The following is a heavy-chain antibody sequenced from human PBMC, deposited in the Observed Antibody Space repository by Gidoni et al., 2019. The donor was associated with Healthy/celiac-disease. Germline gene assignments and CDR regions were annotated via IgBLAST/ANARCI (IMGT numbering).Heavy chain of an antibody. CDR2: ISSSSSYI. V-gene: IGHV3-21*01. CDR3: ARGGGVGATGVESPDAFDI. J-gene: IGHJ3*02. CDR1: GFTFSTYS. D-gene: IGHD1-26*01. Sequence: EVQLVESGGGLVKPGGSLRLSCAASGFTFSTYSMNWVRQAPGKGLGWVSSISSSSSYIYYADSVKGRFTISRDNAKNSLYLQMNSLRAEDTAVYYCARGGGVGATGVESPDAFDIWGQGTMVTVSS.